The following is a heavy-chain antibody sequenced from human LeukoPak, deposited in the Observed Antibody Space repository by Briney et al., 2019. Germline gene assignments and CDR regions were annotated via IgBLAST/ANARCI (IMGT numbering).Heavy chain of an antibody. CDR1: GFTVSSNF. J-gene: IGHJ4*02. CDR2: IYTGGST. CDR3: VRARYFDY. V-gene: IGHV3-53*01. Sequence: PGGSLRLSCAASGFTVSSNFMSWVRQAPGKGLEWVSTIYTGGSTYYADSVKGRFIISRDNSKNTVYLQMNSLRAEDTAVYYCVRARYFDYWGQGTLVTVSS.